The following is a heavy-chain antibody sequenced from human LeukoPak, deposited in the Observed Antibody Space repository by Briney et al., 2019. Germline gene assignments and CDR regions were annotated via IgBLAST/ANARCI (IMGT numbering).Heavy chain of an antibody. Sequence: PGGSLRLSCAASGFTFDDYGMSWVRQAPGKGLEWVSGINWNGGSTGYADSVKGRFTISRDNAKNSLYLQMNSLRAEDAAVYYSARDGHGPYDFWGRGTLVTVSS. J-gene: IGHJ4*02. V-gene: IGHV3-20*04. CDR2: INWNGGST. CDR1: GFTFDDYG. CDR3: ARDGHGPYDF.